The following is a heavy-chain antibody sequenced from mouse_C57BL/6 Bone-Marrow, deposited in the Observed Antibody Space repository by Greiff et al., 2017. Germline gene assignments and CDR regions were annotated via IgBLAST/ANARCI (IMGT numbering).Heavy chain of an antibody. CDR3: TRYYGSSLDY. CDR1: GFNIKDAY. V-gene: IGHV14-4*01. Sequence: VQLKESGAELVRPGVSVKLSCTASGFNIKDAYMHWVKQRPEQGLAWIGWFGPENGDTVSASKVQGKATITAATSSNTAYLQLSSLTSEGTAVYYCTRYYGSSLDYWGQGTTLTVAA. J-gene: IGHJ2*01. CDR2: FGPENGDT. D-gene: IGHD1-1*01.